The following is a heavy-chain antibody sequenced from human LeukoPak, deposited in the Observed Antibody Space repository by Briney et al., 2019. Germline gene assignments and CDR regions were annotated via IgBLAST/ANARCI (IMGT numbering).Heavy chain of an antibody. V-gene: IGHV4-4*07. CDR2: IYTSGST. CDR1: GGSISSYY. CDR3: ARGDYNDGAGYLDH. J-gene: IGHJ5*02. Sequence: SETLSLTCTVSGGSISSYYWSWIRQPAGKGLEWIGRIYTSGSTNYNPSLKSRVTMSVDTSKNQFSLKLSSVTAADTAVYYCARGDYNDGAGYLDHWGQGTLVPVSS. D-gene: IGHD3-22*01.